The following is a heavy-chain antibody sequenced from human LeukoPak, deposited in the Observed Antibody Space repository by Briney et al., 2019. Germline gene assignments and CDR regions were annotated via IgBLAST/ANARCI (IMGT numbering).Heavy chain of an antibody. D-gene: IGHD3-10*01. Sequence: SGGSLRLSCAASGFTFDDYAMHWVRQAPGKGLEWVSGISWNSGSIGYADSVKGRFTISRDNAKNSLYLQMNSLRAEDTALYYCAKDSDYYGSGSYYTNWGQGTLVTVSS. J-gene: IGHJ4*02. CDR3: AKDSDYYGSGSYYTN. V-gene: IGHV3-9*01. CDR2: ISWNSGSI. CDR1: GFTFDDYA.